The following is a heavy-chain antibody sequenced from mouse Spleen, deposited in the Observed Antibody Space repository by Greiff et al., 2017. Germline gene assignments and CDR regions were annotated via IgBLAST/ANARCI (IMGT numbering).Heavy chain of an antibody. D-gene: IGHD2-3*01. CDR1: GFTFSDYG. Sequence: EVKLVESGGGLVKPGGSLKLSCAASGFTFSDYGMAWVRQAPGKGPEWVAFISNLAYSIYYADTVTGRFTISRENAKNTLYLEMSSLRSEDTAMYYCARGGIYDGYYDYFDYWGQGTTLTVSS. V-gene: IGHV5-15*01. CDR2: ISNLAYSI. J-gene: IGHJ2*01. CDR3: ARGGIYDGYYDYFDY.